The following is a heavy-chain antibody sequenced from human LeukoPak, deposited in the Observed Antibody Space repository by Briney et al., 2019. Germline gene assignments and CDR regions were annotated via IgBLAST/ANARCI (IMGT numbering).Heavy chain of an antibody. Sequence: SVKVSCKASGGTFSRYAISWVRQAPGQGLEWMGGIIPIFGTANYAQKFQGRVTITADESTSTAYMELSSLRSEDTAVYYCASLDTAMVFVLDYWGQGTLVTVSS. V-gene: IGHV1-69*13. CDR2: IIPIFGTA. CDR3: ASLDTAMVFVLDY. D-gene: IGHD5-18*01. CDR1: GGTFSRYA. J-gene: IGHJ4*02.